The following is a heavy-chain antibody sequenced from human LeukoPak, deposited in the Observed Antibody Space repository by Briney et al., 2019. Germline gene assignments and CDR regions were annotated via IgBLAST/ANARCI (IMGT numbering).Heavy chain of an antibody. D-gene: IGHD3-3*01. Sequence: SVKVSCKASGGTFSSYAISWVRQAPGQGLEWMGGIIPIFGTANYAQKFQGRVTITADESTSTAYMELSSLRSEDTAVYYCARVWLVDFWSGYYTDPYYFDHWGQGTLVTVSS. J-gene: IGHJ4*02. V-gene: IGHV1-69*01. CDR1: GGTFSSYA. CDR2: IIPIFGTA. CDR3: ARVWLVDFWSGYYTDPYYFDH.